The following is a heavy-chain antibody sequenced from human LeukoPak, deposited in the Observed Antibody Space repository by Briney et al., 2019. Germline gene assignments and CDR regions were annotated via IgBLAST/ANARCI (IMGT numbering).Heavy chain of an antibody. CDR1: GGSFSGYY. CDR2: INHSGST. V-gene: IGHV4-34*01. J-gene: IGHJ5*02. Sequence: KPSETLSLTCAVYGGSFSGYYWSWIRQPPGKGLEWIGEINHSGSTNYNPSLKSRVTISVDTSKNQFSLKLSSVTAADTAVYYCARGYSGGSFFDPWSQGTLVTVSS. CDR3: ARGYSGGSFFDP. D-gene: IGHD2-15*01.